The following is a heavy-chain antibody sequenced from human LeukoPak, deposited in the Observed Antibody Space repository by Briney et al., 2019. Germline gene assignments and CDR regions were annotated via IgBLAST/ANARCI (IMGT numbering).Heavy chain of an antibody. CDR1: GGSISSYY. D-gene: IGHD3-10*01. V-gene: IGHV4-59*05. CDR3: ARHIPYYYDSGSYYYDAFDI. Sequence: SETLSLTCTVSGGSISSYYWSWIRQPPGKGLEWIGSIYYSGSTYYNPSLKSRVTISVDTSKNQFSLKLSSVTAADTAVYYCARHIPYYYDSGSYYYDAFDIWGQGTMVTVSS. J-gene: IGHJ3*02. CDR2: IYYSGST.